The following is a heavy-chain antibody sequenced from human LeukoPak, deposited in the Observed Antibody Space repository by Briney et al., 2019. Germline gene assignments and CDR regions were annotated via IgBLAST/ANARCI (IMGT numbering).Heavy chain of an antibody. D-gene: IGHD2-15*01. CDR2: IYTSGST. Sequence: KSSQTLSLTCTVSGGSISSGSYYWSWIRQPAGKGLEWIGRIYTSGSTNYNPSLKRRVTISVDTSKNQFSLKLSSVTAADTALYYCARRITAATVWFDPGAREPWSPSPQ. J-gene: IGHJ5*02. CDR1: GGSISSGSYY. V-gene: IGHV4-61*02. CDR3: ARRITAATVWFDP.